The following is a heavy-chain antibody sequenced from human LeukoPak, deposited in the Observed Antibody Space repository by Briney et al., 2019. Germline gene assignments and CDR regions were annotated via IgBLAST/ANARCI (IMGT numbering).Heavy chain of an antibody. CDR3: ARKAGGYSYGPLDY. J-gene: IGHJ4*02. Sequence: GGSLRLSCAASGFTFSSSWMSWVRQAPGKGLEWVANIKKDGSETYYVDSVKGRFTISRDNAKNTLYLQMNSLRAEDTAVYYCARKAGGYSYGPLDYWGQGTLVTVSS. D-gene: IGHD5-18*01. CDR1: GFTFSSSW. CDR2: IKKDGSET. V-gene: IGHV3-7*01.